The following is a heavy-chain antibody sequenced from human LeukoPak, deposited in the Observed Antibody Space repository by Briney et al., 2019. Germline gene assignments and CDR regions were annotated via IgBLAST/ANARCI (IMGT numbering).Heavy chain of an antibody. CDR3: ARVASSSSWSYYFDY. J-gene: IGHJ4*02. Sequence: PGGSLRLSCAASGFTFGSYEMNWVRQAPGKGLEWVSYISSSGSTIYYADSVKGRFTISRDNAKNSLYLQMNSLRAEDTAVYYCARVASSSSWSYYFDYWGQGTLVTVSS. D-gene: IGHD6-13*01. CDR1: GFTFGSYE. V-gene: IGHV3-48*03. CDR2: ISSSGSTI.